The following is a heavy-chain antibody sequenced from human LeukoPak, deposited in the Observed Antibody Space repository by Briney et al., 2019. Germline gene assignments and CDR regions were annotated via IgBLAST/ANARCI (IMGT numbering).Heavy chain of an antibody. D-gene: IGHD5-12*01. J-gene: IGHJ5*02. V-gene: IGHV1-2*02. CDR1: GYTFTGYY. Sequence: ASVKVSCKASGYTFTGYYMHWVRQAPGQGLEWMGWINPNSGGTNYAQKFHGRVTMTRDTSISTAYMELSRLRSDDTAVYYCARGGSIVATNNWFDPWGQGTLVTVSS. CDR3: ARGGSIVATNNWFDP. CDR2: INPNSGGT.